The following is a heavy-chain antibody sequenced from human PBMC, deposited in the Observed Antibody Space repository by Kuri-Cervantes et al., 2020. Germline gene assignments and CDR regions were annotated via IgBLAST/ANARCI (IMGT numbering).Heavy chain of an antibody. CDR2: IYPGSSDT. V-gene: IGHV5-51*01. CDR1: GYNIITNW. J-gene: IGHJ6*04. D-gene: IGHD5-12*01. Sequence: GESLKISCKGSGYNIITNWIGWVRQKPGKGLEWMGVIYPGSSDTIYSPSFQGQVTISADKSISTAYLQWSSLKASDTAMYYCARSMVATPLADVWGKGTTVTVSS. CDR3: ARSMVATPLADV.